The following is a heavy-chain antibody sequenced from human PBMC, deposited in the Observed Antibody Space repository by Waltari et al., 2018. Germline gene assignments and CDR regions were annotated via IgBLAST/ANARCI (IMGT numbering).Heavy chain of an antibody. Sequence: EVQLVESGGGLVKPGDSLRLSCVASGFTFANPWINWVRQAPGKGLEWVGRLKSKAEGGTTDYAAPVKGRFAISRDDSKDTAYLQMNSLKTEDTAMYFCTTEGGRTWPMYWGQGTLVTVSS. V-gene: IGHV3-15*01. D-gene: IGHD2-2*01. J-gene: IGHJ4*02. CDR3: TTEGGRTWPMY. CDR2: LKSKAEGGTT. CDR1: GFTFANPW.